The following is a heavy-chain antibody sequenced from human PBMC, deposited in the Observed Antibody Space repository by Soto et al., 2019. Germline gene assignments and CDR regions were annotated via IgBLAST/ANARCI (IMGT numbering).Heavy chain of an antibody. Sequence: SETLSLTCAVSGGSISSGGYSWSWIRQPPGKGLEWNGYIYHSGSTYYNPSLKSRVTISVDRSKNQFSLKLSSVTAADTAVYYCARDRNDSSGFDYWGQGTLVTVSS. CDR3: ARDRNDSSGFDY. D-gene: IGHD3-22*01. CDR2: IYHSGST. V-gene: IGHV4-30-2*01. CDR1: GGSISSGGYS. J-gene: IGHJ4*02.